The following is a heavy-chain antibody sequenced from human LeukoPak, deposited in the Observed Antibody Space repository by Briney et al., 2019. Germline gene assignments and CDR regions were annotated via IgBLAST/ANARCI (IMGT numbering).Heavy chain of an antibody. CDR3: ARWTRYSGTYYDAFDF. V-gene: IGHV1-18*04. D-gene: IGHD1-26*01. CDR2: ISGDNGNT. CDR1: GYTFISYG. J-gene: IGHJ3*01. Sequence: EASVKVSCKASGYTFISYGITWVRQAPGQGLEGMGWISGDNGNTNYAQSLQDRVTMTTDTSTSTAYMELGSLRSDDTAVYYCARWTRYSGTYYDAFDFWGQGTLVTVSS.